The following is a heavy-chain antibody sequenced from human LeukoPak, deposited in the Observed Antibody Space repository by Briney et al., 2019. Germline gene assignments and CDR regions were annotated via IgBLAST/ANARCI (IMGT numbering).Heavy chain of an antibody. J-gene: IGHJ4*02. D-gene: IGHD3-16*01. V-gene: IGHV4-34*01. CDR3: ARIDTHVFFDY. CDR1: GGSFSDYY. Sequence: PSETLSLTCAVYGGSFSDYYWNWIRQPPGKGLEWIGEMHHSGSTNYNPSLKSRVTIPVDTSKNQFSLKLSSVTAADTAVYYCARIDTHVFFDYWGQGTLVTVSS. CDR2: MHHSGST.